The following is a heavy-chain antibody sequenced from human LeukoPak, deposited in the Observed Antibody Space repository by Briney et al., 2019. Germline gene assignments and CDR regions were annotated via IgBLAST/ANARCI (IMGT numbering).Heavy chain of an antibody. CDR1: GGSVSSHY. CDR2: IYYSGGT. D-gene: IGHD4-23*01. J-gene: IGHJ4*02. Sequence: PSETLSLTCPVSGGSVSSHYWSWTRQPPGKGLEWIGYIYYSGGTNYNPSLKSRVTISLDTSKNQFSLKLSSVTAADTAVYYCARGGGNEFDYWGQGTLVAVSS. V-gene: IGHV4-59*02. CDR3: ARGGGNEFDY.